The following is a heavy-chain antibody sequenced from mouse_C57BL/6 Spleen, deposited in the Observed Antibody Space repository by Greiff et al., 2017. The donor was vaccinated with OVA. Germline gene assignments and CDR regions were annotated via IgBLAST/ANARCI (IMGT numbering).Heavy chain of an antibody. D-gene: IGHD4-1*01. CDR2: ISDGGSYT. V-gene: IGHV5-4*01. Sequence: EVQVVESGGGLVKPGGSLKLSCAASGFTFSSYAMSWVRQTPEKRLEWVATISDGGSYTYYPDNVKGRFTISRDNAKNNLYLQMSHLKSEDTAMYYCARSWDGDWYFDVWGTGTTVTVSS. CDR3: ARSWDGDWYFDV. CDR1: GFTFSSYA. J-gene: IGHJ1*03.